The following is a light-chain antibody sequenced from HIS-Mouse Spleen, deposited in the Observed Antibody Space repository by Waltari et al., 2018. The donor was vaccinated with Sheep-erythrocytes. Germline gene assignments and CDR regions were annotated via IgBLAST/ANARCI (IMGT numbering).Light chain of an antibody. CDR2: QDS. J-gene: IGLJ2*01. Sequence: SYELTQPPSVSVSPGQTASITCSGDKLGDKYAYWYQQKPGQSPVLVIYQDSKRPSGGPERFSGSNSGNTATLTISGTQARDEADYYCQAWDSSTAVFGGGTKLTVL. V-gene: IGLV3-1*01. CDR3: QAWDSSTAV. CDR1: KLGDKY.